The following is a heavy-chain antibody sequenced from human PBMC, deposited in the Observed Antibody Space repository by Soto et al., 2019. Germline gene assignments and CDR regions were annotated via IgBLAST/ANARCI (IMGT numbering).Heavy chain of an antibody. V-gene: IGHV3-9*01. CDR2: ISWNSGSI. CDR3: AKDIVAAAVYYFDY. J-gene: IGHJ4*02. Sequence: PGGSLRLSCAASGFTFDDYAMHWVRQAPGKGLEWVSGISWNSGSIGYADSVKGRLTISRDNAKNSLYLQMNSLRAEDTALYYCAKDIVAAAVYYFDYWGQGT. D-gene: IGHD6-13*01. CDR1: GFTFDDYA.